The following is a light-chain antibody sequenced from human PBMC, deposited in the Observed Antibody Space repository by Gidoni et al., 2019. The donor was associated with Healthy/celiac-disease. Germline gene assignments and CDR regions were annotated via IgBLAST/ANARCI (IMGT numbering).Light chain of an antibody. Sequence: DIQMTQSPSSLSASVGDRVTITCRASQSISSYLNWYQQKPGKAPKLLIYAASSLQSGVPSRFSDSGSGTDFTLTNSSLQPEDFATYYCQQSYSTPRTFGQGTKVEIK. CDR3: QQSYSTPRT. CDR2: AAS. J-gene: IGKJ1*01. CDR1: QSISSY. V-gene: IGKV1-39*01.